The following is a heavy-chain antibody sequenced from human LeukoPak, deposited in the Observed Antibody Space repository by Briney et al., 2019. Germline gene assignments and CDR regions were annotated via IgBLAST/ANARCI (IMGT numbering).Heavy chain of an antibody. CDR1: GFTFSSYG. CDR2: ISYDGSNK. CDR3: ARDEKSGYRMIVVVTHFDY. Sequence: GRSLKLSCAASGFTFSSYGMHWVRQAPGKGLEWVAVISYDGSNKYYADSVKGRFTISRDNSKNTLYLQMNSLRAEDTAVYYCARDEKSGYRMIVVVTHFDYWGQGTLVTVSS. V-gene: IGHV3-30*03. J-gene: IGHJ4*02. D-gene: IGHD3-22*01.